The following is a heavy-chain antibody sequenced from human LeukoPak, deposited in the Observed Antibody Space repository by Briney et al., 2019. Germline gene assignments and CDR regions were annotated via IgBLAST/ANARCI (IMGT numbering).Heavy chain of an antibody. Sequence: KPGGSLRLSCAASGFTFSNYRMNWVRQAPGKGLEWVSSIGSSSSYIYYADSVKGRFTISRDNAKHSLYLQMNSLRAEDTAVYYCARDFSSAAFDYWGQGTLVTVSS. CDR1: GFTFSNYR. D-gene: IGHD2-2*01. CDR3: ARDFSSAAFDY. J-gene: IGHJ4*02. CDR2: IGSSSSYI. V-gene: IGHV3-21*01.